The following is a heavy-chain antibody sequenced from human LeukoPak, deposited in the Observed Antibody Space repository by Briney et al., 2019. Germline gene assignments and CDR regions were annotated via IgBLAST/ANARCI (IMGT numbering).Heavy chain of an antibody. V-gene: IGHV4-34*01. CDR3: AGAGYLNWFDP. Sequence: SETLSLTCAVYGGSFSGYYWSWIRQPPGKGLEWIGEINHSGSTNYNPSLKSRLTISVDTSKNQFSLKLSSVTAADTAVYYCAGAGYLNWFDPWGQGTLVTVSS. CDR2: INHSGST. J-gene: IGHJ5*02. CDR1: GGSFSGYY. D-gene: IGHD6-25*01.